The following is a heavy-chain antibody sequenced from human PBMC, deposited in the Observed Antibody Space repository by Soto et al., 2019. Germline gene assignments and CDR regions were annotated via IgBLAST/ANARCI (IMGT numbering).Heavy chain of an antibody. Sequence: QVRLIQSGPEMMQPGASVRVSCTASGFTALSYAFHWVRQAPGQGREWLGWLNGGVDGTSYSQRLQGRVTISRDTSTNAVYLEVKSLTSEDTAVYYCAREVKGVTSFDYWGQGTLVTVSS. V-gene: IGHV1-3*01. CDR1: GFTALSYA. D-gene: IGHD3-10*01. CDR3: AREVKGVTSFDY. J-gene: IGHJ4*02. CDR2: LNGGVDGT.